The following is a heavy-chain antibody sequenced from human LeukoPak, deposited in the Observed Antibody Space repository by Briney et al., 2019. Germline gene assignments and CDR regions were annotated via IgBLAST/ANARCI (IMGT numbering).Heavy chain of an antibody. CDR2: IYTSGST. CDR3: AGTFSGSHKTRYYYYYYMDV. J-gene: IGHJ6*03. CDR1: GGSISSYY. Sequence: PSETLSLTCAVYGGSISSYYWSWIRQPPGKGLEWIGNIYTSGSTNYNPSLKSRVTISVDTSKNQFSLKLSSVTAADTAVYYCAGTFSGSHKTRYYYYYYMDVWGKGTTVTVSS. V-gene: IGHV4-4*09. D-gene: IGHD3-10*01.